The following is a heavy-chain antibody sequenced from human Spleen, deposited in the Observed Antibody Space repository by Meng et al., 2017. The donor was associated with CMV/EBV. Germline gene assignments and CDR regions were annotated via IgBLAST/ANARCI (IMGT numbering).Heavy chain of an antibody. CDR1: GGSFSGYY. V-gene: IGHV4-34*01. CDR3: ARDEVFLEWLSPHYFAY. CDR2: INHSGST. J-gene: IGHJ4*02. D-gene: IGHD3-3*01. Sequence: SETLSLTCAVYGGSFSGYYWSWIRQPPGKGLEWIGEINHSGSTNYNPSLKSRVTISVDTSKNQFSLKLSSVTAADTAVYYCARDEVFLEWLSPHYFAYWGQGTLVTVSS.